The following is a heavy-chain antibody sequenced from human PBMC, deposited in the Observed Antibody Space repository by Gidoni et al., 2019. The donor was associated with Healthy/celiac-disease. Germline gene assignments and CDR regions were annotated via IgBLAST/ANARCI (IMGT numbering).Heavy chain of an antibody. CDR2: ISWNSGSI. CDR3: AKASWGRRCGELLSSPDY. V-gene: IGHV3-9*01. CDR1: GFTFVDYA. D-gene: IGHD3-10*01. Sequence: EVQLVESGGGLVQPGRSLRLSCAASGFTFVDYAMHWVRNAPGKGLEWVSGISWNSGSIVYADSLKGRFTIARDNAKNSLYLQMNRLRSEDTALYYCAKASWGRRCGELLSSPDYWGQGTLVTVSS. J-gene: IGHJ4*02.